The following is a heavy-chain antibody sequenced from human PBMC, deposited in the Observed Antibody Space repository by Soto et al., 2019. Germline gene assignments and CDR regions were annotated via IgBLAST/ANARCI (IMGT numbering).Heavy chain of an antibody. CDR2: ISGSVGST. Sequence: PGGSLGLSCTASGFIFSDPGMHWVRQAPGKGLEWVASISGSVGSTFYADSVKGRFTISRDNYLNTLDLQLNSLRAEDTAVYYCAKDRTIASRTFDSWGQGALVTVS. D-gene: IGHD6-6*01. J-gene: IGHJ4*02. CDR1: GFIFSDPG. CDR3: AKDRTIASRTFDS. V-gene: IGHV3-23*01.